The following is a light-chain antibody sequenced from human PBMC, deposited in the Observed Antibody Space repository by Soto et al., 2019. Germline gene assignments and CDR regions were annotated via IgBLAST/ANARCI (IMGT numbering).Light chain of an antibody. V-gene: IGKV3-20*01. CDR1: QSVSTR. CDR3: QHCQPYGDSPPLT. CDR2: SAS. Sequence: VLTQSPGTLSLSPGERATLSCRASQSVSTRLAWYQHRSGQAPRLLISSASIRATGIPDRFSGRGSGTDFTLTISRLEPGDFALYYCQHCQPYGDSPPLTFGGGAKVDIK. J-gene: IGKJ4*01.